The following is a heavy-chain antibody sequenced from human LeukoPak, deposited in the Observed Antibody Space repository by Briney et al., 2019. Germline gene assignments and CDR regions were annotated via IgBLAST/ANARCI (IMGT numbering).Heavy chain of an antibody. CDR1: GGSMNSLTFY. V-gene: IGHV4-39*01. J-gene: IGHJ4*02. D-gene: IGHD6-13*01. Sequence: SETLSLTCTVSGGSMNSLTFYWAWIRQPPGKGLEWLGSIYYDGTAFHNPSLKSRLTSSIDTSRNQFSLNLASVTAADTAVYYCARGYSSSWHMDYWGQGTLVTVSS. CDR2: IYYDGTA. CDR3: ARGYSSSWHMDY.